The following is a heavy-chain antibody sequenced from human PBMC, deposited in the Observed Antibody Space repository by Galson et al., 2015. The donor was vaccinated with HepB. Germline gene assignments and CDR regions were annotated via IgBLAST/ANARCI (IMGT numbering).Heavy chain of an antibody. J-gene: IGHJ4*02. Sequence: SLRLSCAASGFTFSSYGMHWVRQAPGKGLEWVAVIWYDGSNKYYADSVKGRFTISRDNSKNTLYLQMNSLRAEDTAVYYCARDRIAVAGITPGYWGQGTLVTVSS. V-gene: IGHV3-33*01. D-gene: IGHD6-19*01. CDR2: IWYDGSNK. CDR1: GFTFSSYG. CDR3: ARDRIAVAGITPGY.